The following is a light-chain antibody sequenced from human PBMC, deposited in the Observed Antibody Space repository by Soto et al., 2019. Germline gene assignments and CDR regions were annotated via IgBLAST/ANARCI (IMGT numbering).Light chain of an antibody. CDR3: SSYTSSSS. J-gene: IGLJ1*01. CDR2: DVS. V-gene: IGLV2-14*01. CDR1: SSDVGGYNY. Sequence: QSVLTQPASVSGSPGQSITISCTGTSSDVGGYNYVSWYQQHPGKAPKLMIYDVSNRPSGVSNRFSGSKSGNTASLTISGLQAEDEADYYCSSYTSSSSFGTGTEVTVL.